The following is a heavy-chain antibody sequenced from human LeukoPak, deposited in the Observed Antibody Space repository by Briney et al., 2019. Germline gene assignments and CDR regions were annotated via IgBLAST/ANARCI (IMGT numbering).Heavy chain of an antibody. D-gene: IGHD3-22*01. CDR1: GYTFTGYY. CDR3: ARDPTPTYYYDSSGYNHPDY. CDR2: INPNSGET. J-gene: IGHJ4*02. Sequence: ASVKVSFKASGYTFTGYYMHWVRQAPGQGLEWMGWINPNSGETNYAQKFQGRVTMTRDTSISTAYMELSSLRSDDTAVYYCARDPTPTYYYDSSGYNHPDYWGQGTLVTVSS. V-gene: IGHV1-2*02.